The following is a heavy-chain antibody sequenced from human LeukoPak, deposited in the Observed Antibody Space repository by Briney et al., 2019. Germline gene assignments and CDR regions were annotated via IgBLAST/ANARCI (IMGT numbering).Heavy chain of an antibody. J-gene: IGHJ6*02. CDR3: AKDSDCSSTSCYVEMDV. CDR2: ISGSGGST. V-gene: IGHV3-23*01. CDR1: GFTFSSYA. Sequence: GGSLRLSCAASGFTFSSYAMSWVRQAPGKGLEWVSAISGSGGSTYYADSVEGRFTISRDNSKNTLYLQMNSLRAEDTAVYYCAKDSDCSSTSCYVEMDVWGQGTTVTVSS. D-gene: IGHD2-2*01.